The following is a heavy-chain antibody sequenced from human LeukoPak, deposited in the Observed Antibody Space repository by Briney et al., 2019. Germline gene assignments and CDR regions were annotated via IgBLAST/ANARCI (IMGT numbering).Heavy chain of an antibody. CDR2: IKQDGSDK. V-gene: IGHV3-7*03. J-gene: IGHJ5*02. CDR1: GFTFSSYW. Sequence: GGSLRLSCAASGFTFSSYWMTWVRQAPGKGLEWVDNIKQDGSDKYYVDSVRGRFTVSRDNAKNSLYLQMNTLRAEDTAVYYCARGGTPQVRVAINWFDPWGQGALVIVSP. CDR3: ARGGTPQVRVAINWFDP. D-gene: IGHD3-16*01.